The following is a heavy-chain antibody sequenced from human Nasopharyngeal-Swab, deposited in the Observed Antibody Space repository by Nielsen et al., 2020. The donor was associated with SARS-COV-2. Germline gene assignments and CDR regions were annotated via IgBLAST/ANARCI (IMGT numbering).Heavy chain of an antibody. CDR1: GFSFSSYW. CDR2: IKQDGSEK. CDR3: AREAPIGYCSSTSCYTGNAFDI. V-gene: IGHV3-7*01. D-gene: IGHD2-2*02. J-gene: IGHJ3*02. Sequence: GESLKISCASSGFSFSSYWMSWVRQAPVKVLEWVANIKQDGSEKYYVDSVKGRFTISRDNAKNSLYLQMNSLRAEDTAVYYCAREAPIGYCSSTSCYTGNAFDIWGQGTMVTVSS.